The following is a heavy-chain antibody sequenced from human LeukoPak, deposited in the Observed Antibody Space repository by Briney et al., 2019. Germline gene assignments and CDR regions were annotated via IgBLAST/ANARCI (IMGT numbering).Heavy chain of an antibody. CDR2: ISGGGDTT. CDR3: AKTNGYYDY. J-gene: IGHJ4*02. D-gene: IGHD3-22*01. CDR1: GFTFSNNG. Sequence: GGSLRLSCAASGFTFSNNGMSWVRQSPGRGLEWVSGISGGGDTTYYAESVKGRFTISRDNSKNTLFLQMNSLTAEDPAVYYCAKTNGYYDYWGQGTLVAVSS. V-gene: IGHV3-23*01.